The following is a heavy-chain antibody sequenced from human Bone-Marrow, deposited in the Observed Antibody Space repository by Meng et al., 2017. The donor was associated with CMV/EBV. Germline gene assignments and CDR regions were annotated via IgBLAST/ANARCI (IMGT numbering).Heavy chain of an antibody. V-gene: IGHV1-69*10. CDR1: GGTFGSNA. CDR2: IIPILGLS. D-gene: IGHD3-16*01. J-gene: IGHJ4*02. CDR3: VTYQYDSGWTEDS. Sequence: SVKVSCKASGGTFGSNALSWVRQAPGQGLEWMGGIIPILGLSTYAQRFQGRVTITADKSTGTGYMEVPSLRFGDTAVYYCVTYQYDSGWTEDSWGQGTLVTVSS.